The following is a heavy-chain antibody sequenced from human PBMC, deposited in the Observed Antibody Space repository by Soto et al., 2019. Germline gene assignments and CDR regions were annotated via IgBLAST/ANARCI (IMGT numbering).Heavy chain of an antibody. D-gene: IGHD3-22*01. Sequence: GGSLRLSCAASGFTFSSYAMSWVRQAPGKGLEWVSAISGSGGSTYYADSVKGRFTISRDNSKNTLYLQMNSLRAEDTAVYYCAKDSDYDSSGYSSQVDAFDIWGQGTVVTVSS. V-gene: IGHV3-23*01. CDR2: ISGSGGST. CDR3: AKDSDYDSSGYSSQVDAFDI. J-gene: IGHJ3*02. CDR1: GFTFSSYA.